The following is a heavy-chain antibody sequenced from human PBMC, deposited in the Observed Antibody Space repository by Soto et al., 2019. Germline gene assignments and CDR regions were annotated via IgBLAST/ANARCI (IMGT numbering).Heavy chain of an antibody. Sequence: RSLTCTVSGGSISSSSYYWGWIRQPPGKGLEWIGSIYYSGSTYYNPSLKSRVTISVDTSKNQFSLKLSSVTAADTAVYYCASHTYYYDSSGYPDYWGQGTLVTVSS. V-gene: IGHV4-39*01. J-gene: IGHJ4*02. CDR1: GGSISSSSYY. CDR3: ASHTYYYDSSGYPDY. CDR2: IYYSGST. D-gene: IGHD3-22*01.